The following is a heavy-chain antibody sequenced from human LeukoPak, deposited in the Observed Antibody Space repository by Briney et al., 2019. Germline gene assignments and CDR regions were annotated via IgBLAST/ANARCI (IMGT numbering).Heavy chain of an antibody. Sequence: SETLSLTCTVSGGSISSSSYYWGWIRQPPGKGLEWIGRIYTSGSTNYNPSLKSRVTVSVDTSKNQFSLKLSSVTAADTAVYYCARGDPNQATSFDYWGQGTLVTVSS. CDR2: IYTSGST. CDR1: GGSISSSSYY. J-gene: IGHJ4*02. V-gene: IGHV4-61*05. D-gene: IGHD1-14*01. CDR3: ARGDPNQATSFDY.